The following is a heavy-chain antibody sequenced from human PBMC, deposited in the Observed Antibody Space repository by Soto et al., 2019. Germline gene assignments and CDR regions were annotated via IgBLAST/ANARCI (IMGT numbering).Heavy chain of an antibody. V-gene: IGHV3-7*03. CDR2: IKQDGSDK. J-gene: IGHJ5*02. CDR1: GFTFSSYW. Sequence: LRLSFAASGFTFSSYWMSWVRQAPGKGLEWVANIKQDGSDKYYVDSVKGRFTISRDNAKNSLYLQMNSLRAEDTAVYYCAREIRFLEGSNWFDPWGQGTGVTVS. D-gene: IGHD3-3*01. CDR3: AREIRFLEGSNWFDP.